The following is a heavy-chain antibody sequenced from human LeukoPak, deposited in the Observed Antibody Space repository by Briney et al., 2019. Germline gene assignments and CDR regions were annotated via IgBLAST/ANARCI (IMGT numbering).Heavy chain of an antibody. V-gene: IGHV2-70*04. CDR3: ARGYSSSWYSLDY. CDR2: IDWDDDK. D-gene: IGHD6-13*01. Sequence: LRLSCAASGFTFSSYGMHWVRQAPGKGLEWLARIDWDDDKYYSTSLKTRLTISKDTSKNQVVLTMTNMDPVDTATYYCARGYSSSWYSLDYWGQGTLVTVSS. J-gene: IGHJ4*02. CDR1: GFTFSSYGMH.